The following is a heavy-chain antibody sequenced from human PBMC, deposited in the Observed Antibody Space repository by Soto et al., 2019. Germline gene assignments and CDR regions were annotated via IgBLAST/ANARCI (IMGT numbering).Heavy chain of an antibody. CDR2: IKQDGSEK. CDR1: GFTFSSYW. D-gene: IGHD3-9*01. J-gene: IGHJ4*02. Sequence: EVQLVESGGGLVQPGGSLRLSCAASGFTFSSYWMSWVRQAPGKGLEWVANIKQDGSEKYYVDSVKGRFTISRDNAKNSLYLQMNSLRAEDTAVYYCAGELRYFDWLLRVYFDYWGQGTLVTVSS. CDR3: AGELRYFDWLLRVYFDY. V-gene: IGHV3-7*01.